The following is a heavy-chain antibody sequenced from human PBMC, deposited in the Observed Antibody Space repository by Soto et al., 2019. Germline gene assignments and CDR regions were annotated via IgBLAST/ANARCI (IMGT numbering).Heavy chain of an antibody. J-gene: IGHJ4*02. CDR1: GYTFTRYG. CDR2: ISAYNGNT. V-gene: IGHV1-18*01. D-gene: IGHD5-12*01. Sequence: QVQLVQSGAEVKKPGASVKVTCKASGYTFTRYGISWVRQAPGQGLEGMGWISAYNGNTNYAQKLQGRVTMTTDTSTSRAYMELRSLRSDDTAVDYGARESTMRGLEYWGQGTLVTVSS. CDR3: ARESTMRGLEY.